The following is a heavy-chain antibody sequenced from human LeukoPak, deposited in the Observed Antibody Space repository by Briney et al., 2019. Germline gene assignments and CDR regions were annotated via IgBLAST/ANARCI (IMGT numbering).Heavy chain of an antibody. CDR2: IKSKTDGGTT. V-gene: IGHV3-15*07. J-gene: IGHJ4*02. Sequence: PGGSLRLSCAASGFTFSNAWMNWVRQAPGRGLEWVGRIKSKTDGGTTDYAAPVKGRFTISRDDSKNTLYLQMNSLKTEDTAVYYCTTEGIAVAGTVDYWGQGTLVTVSS. D-gene: IGHD6-19*01. CDR1: GFTFSNAW. CDR3: TTEGIAVAGTVDY.